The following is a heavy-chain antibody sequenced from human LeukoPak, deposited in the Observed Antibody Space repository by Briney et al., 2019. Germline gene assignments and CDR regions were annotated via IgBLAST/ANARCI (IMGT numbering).Heavy chain of an antibody. CDR1: GFTFSSYA. V-gene: IGHV3-30-3*01. J-gene: IGHJ4*02. CDR2: ISYDGSNK. CDR3: ARDHVYSNPFDY. D-gene: IGHD6-13*01. Sequence: GGSLRLSCAASGFTFSSYAMHWVRQAPGKGLEWVAVISYDGSNKYYADSVKGRFTISRDNSKNTLYLQMNSLRAEDTAVYYCARDHVYSNPFDYWGQGTLVTVSS.